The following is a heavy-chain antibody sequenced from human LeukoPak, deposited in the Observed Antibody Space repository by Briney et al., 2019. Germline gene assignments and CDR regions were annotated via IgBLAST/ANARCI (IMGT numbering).Heavy chain of an antibody. CDR3: ARQSSSWYYHDAFDI. Sequence: GGSLRLSCAASGFTFSSYWMSWVRQAPGKGLEWVANIKQDGSEKYYVDSVKGRFTISRDNAKNSLYPQMNSLRAEDTAVYYCARQSSSWYYHDAFDIWGQGTMVTVSS. CDR1: GFTFSSYW. CDR2: IKQDGSEK. D-gene: IGHD6-13*01. V-gene: IGHV3-7*03. J-gene: IGHJ3*02.